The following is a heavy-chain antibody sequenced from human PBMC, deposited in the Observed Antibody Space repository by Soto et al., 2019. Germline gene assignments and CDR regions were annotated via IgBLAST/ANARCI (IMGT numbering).Heavy chain of an antibody. Sequence: SVKVSCKASGGTFSSYAISWVRQAPGQGLEWMGGIIPIFGTANYAQKFQGRVTITVDESTSTAYMELSSLRSEDTAVYYCARGRPLIAVAGTRFDYWGQGTLVTVSS. V-gene: IGHV1-69*13. CDR2: IIPIFGTA. D-gene: IGHD6-19*01. J-gene: IGHJ4*02. CDR1: GGTFSSYA. CDR3: ARGRPLIAVAGTRFDY.